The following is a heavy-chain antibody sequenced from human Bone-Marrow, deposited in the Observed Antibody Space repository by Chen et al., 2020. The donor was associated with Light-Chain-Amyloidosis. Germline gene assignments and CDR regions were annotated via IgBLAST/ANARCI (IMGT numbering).Heavy chain of an antibody. V-gene: IGHV3-30*02. CDR2: IRYDGSNK. J-gene: IGHJ4*02. D-gene: IGHD6-19*01. CDR3: ARPTSVWLQLTTGGDF. CDR1: GFTFSSYG. Sequence: VQLLESGGGLVQPGGSLRLSCAASGFTFSSYGMHWVRQAPGKGLEWVAFIRYDGSNKYYADSVKGRFTISRDNSKNTLYLQMNSLRAEDTAIYYCARPTSVWLQLTTGGDFWGQGTLVTVSS.